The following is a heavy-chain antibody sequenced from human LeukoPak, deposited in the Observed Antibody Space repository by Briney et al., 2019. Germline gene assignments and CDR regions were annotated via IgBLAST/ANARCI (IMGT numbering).Heavy chain of an antibody. CDR1: GFTFSSYA. CDR2: ISTSGVNT. CDR3: AKSTSIPIRPSDY. Sequence: GGSLRLSCAASGFTFSSYAMSWVRQAPGKGLEWVSAISTSGVNTYYADSVKGRFTISRDNSKNTLYLQMSSLRAGDTAVYYCAKSTSIPIRPSDYWGQGALVTVSS. J-gene: IGHJ4*02. V-gene: IGHV3-23*01. D-gene: IGHD6-6*01.